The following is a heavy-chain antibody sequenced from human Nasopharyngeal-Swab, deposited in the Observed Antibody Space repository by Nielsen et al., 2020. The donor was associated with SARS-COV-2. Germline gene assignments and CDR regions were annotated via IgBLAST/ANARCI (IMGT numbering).Heavy chain of an antibody. CDR3: VVAYYVWGSSRGMDV. CDR2: INSDGSNT. J-gene: IGHJ6*02. CDR1: GFTFSAYW. V-gene: IGHV3-74*01. Sequence: GESLKISCTASGFTFSAYWMYWVRQAPGKGLVWVSRINSDGSNTAYADSVKGRFSISRDNAKNTVYLQMNSLRVEDMAVYYCVVAYYVWGSSRGMDVWGQGTTVTVSS. D-gene: IGHD3-16*01.